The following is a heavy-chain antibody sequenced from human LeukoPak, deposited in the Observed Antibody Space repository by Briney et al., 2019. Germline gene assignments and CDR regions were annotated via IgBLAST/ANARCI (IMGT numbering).Heavy chain of an antibody. CDR1: GFTFSSYT. Sequence: PGGSLRLSCAASGFTFSSYTMNWVRQAPEKGLEWVSSITTTSSYIYYADSVKGRFTISRDNAKSSLFLQMNSLRAEDTGVYYCASDSSSSPAYYHYYMDAWGKGTTVTVSS. CDR2: ITTTSSYI. D-gene: IGHD6-13*01. V-gene: IGHV3-21*01. J-gene: IGHJ6*03. CDR3: ASDSSSSPAYYHYYMDA.